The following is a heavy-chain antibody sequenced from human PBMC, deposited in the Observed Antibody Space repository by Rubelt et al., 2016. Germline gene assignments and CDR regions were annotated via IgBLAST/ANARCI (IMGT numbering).Heavy chain of an antibody. CDR1: GFTFRSYW. D-gene: IGHD6-13*01. CDR3: VSSSLDY. J-gene: IGHJ4*02. V-gene: IGHV3-74*01. Sequence: EVQLVESGGDLVQPGGSLRLSCAASGFTFRSYWMHWVRQVPGKGLVWVSRIHSDGSSTSYADSVKGRFTISREKAKNTLDLQMNSLRAEDTAVYYCVSSSLDYWGQGTLVTGSS. CDR2: IHSDGSST.